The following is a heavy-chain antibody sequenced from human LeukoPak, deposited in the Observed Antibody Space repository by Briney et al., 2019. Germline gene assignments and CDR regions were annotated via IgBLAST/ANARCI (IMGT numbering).Heavy chain of an antibody. CDR2: ISSSSSTI. V-gene: IGHV3-48*01. J-gene: IGHJ3*02. CDR1: GFTFSSYS. D-gene: IGHD3-22*01. CDR3: ARDGNYYDSSGYYFLGFRGAFDI. Sequence: GGSLRLSCAASGFTFSSYSMTWVRQAPGKGLEWVSYISSSSSTIYYADSVKGRFTISRDNAKNSLYLQMNSLRAEDTAVYYCARDGNYYDSSGYYFLGFRGAFDIWGQGTMVTVSS.